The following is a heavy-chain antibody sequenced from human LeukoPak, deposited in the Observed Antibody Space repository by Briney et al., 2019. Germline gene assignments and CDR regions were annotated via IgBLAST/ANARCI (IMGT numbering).Heavy chain of an antibody. D-gene: IGHD6-13*01. CDR3: ARGRVSSSSWSSTYYYYFYMDV. CDR2: IDHTGST. Sequence: SETLSLTCSVSGDSISMHYWSWIRQPPGKGLEWIGYIDHTGSTNYNPSLNSRVTISRDTSKNHFSLELSSVTAADTAVYFCARGRVSSSSWSSTYYYYFYMDVWGKGTTVTVSS. V-gene: IGHV4-59*11. CDR1: GDSISMHY. J-gene: IGHJ6*03.